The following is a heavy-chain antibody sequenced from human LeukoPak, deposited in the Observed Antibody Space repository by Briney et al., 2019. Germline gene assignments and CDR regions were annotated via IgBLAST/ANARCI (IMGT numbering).Heavy chain of an antibody. V-gene: IGHV3-11*06. Sequence: GGSLRLSCAASGFTFGDYYMSWLRQAPGKGLEWVSYISSSSSYTIYADSVKGRFTISRDNAKNSLYLQMNSLRAEDTAVYYCARDKSGYDAFVIWGQGTMVTVSS. CDR1: GFTFGDYY. D-gene: IGHD5-12*01. CDR3: ARDKSGYDAFVI. CDR2: ISSSSSYT. J-gene: IGHJ3*02.